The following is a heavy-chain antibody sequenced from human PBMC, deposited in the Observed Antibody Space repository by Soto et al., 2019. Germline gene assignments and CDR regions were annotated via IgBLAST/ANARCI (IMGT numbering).Heavy chain of an antibody. CDR3: AKVTGYCSSSSCRRNYYYYYGMDV. V-gene: IGHV3-48*03. Sequence: PGGSLRLSCEVSGLTFSKFEMTWVRQAPGQGLEWVSSISSDGATIYYADSVKGRFSISRDNSKNTLYLQMNSLRAEDTAVYYCAKVTGYCSSSSCRRNYYYYYGMDVWGQGTTVTVS. D-gene: IGHD2-2*01. J-gene: IGHJ6*02. CDR2: ISSDGATI. CDR1: GLTFSKFE.